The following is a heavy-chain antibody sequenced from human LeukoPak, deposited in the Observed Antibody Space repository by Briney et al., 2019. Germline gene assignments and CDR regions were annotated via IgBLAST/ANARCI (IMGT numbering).Heavy chain of an antibody. V-gene: IGHV4-38-2*01. Sequence: PSETLSLTCAVSGYSISSGYYWGWIRQPPGKGLEWIGRIYHSGSTYYNPSLKSRVTISVDTSKNQFSLKLSSVTAADTAVYYCARVPTGDGYNYDWYFDLWGRGTLVTVSS. CDR3: ARVPTGDGYNYDWYFDL. CDR2: IYHSGST. D-gene: IGHD5-24*01. CDR1: GYSISSGYY. J-gene: IGHJ2*01.